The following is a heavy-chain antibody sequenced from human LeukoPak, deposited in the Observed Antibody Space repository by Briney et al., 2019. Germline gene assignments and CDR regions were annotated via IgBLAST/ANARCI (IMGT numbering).Heavy chain of an antibody. CDR3: AREYSSSWYGDYGMDV. V-gene: IGHV3-30*04. D-gene: IGHD6-13*01. Sequence: GWSHSLSCAASVFTFSSYAMQCGRQAPGKGREWGAVISYDGSNKYYADSVKGRFTISRDNSKNTLYLQMNSLRAEDTAVYYCAREYSSSWYGDYGMDVWGQGTTVTVSS. CDR2: ISYDGSNK. CDR1: VFTFSSYA. J-gene: IGHJ6*02.